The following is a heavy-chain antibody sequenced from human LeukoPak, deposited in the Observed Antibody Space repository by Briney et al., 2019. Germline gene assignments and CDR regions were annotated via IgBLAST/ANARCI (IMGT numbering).Heavy chain of an antibody. CDR3: ASTTMMGN. V-gene: IGHV4-38-2*02. CDR1: GYSISSGYY. D-gene: IGHD3-22*01. CDR2: IYHSGST. J-gene: IGHJ4*02. Sequence: SETLSLTCTVSGYSISSGYYWGWIRQPPGKGLEWIGSIYHSGSTYYNPSLKRRVTISVDTSKNQFSLKLSSVTAADTAVYYCASTTMMGNWGQGTLVTVSS.